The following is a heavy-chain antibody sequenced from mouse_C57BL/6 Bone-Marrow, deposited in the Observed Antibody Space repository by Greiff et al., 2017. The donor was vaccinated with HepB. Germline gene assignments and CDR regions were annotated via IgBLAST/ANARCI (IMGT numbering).Heavy chain of an antibody. J-gene: IGHJ4*01. CDR1: GFTFSNYW. V-gene: IGHV6-3*01. CDR2: IRLKSDNYAT. CDR3: TIYEAMDY. Sequence: DVQLQESGGGLVQPGGSMKLSCVASGFTFSNYWMNWVRQSPEKGLEWVAQIRLKSDNYATHYAESVKGRFTISRDDSKSSVYLQMNNLRAEDTGIYYCTIYEAMDYWGQGTSVTVSS.